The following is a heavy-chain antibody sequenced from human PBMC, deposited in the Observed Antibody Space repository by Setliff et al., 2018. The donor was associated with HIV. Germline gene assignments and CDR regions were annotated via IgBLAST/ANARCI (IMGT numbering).Heavy chain of an antibody. CDR2: INPNSGGT. J-gene: IGHJ4*02. CDR1: GYTFTGYY. CDR3: ARDKGIREAASLDY. Sequence: GASVKVSCKASGYTFTGYYMHWVRQAPGQGLEWMGWINPNSGGTNYAQKFQGRITMTRDTSITTAYMELSSLRSEDTAVYYCARDKGIREAASLDYWGQGSLVTVSS. V-gene: IGHV1-2*02. D-gene: IGHD6-13*01.